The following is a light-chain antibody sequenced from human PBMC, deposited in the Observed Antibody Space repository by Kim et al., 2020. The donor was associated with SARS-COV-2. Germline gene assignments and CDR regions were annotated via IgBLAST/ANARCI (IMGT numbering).Light chain of an antibody. CDR3: QQYYSTPYT. CDR2: WAS. J-gene: IGKJ2*01. CDR1: QSVLYRSDNKNY. V-gene: IGKV4-1*01. Sequence: DIVMTQSPDSLAVSLGERATINCKSSQSVLYRSDNKNYLSWYQQKPGQPPKLLIYWASTRESGVPDRFSGSGSGTDFTLTISSLQAEDVAVYYCQQYYSTPYTFGQGPKLEI.